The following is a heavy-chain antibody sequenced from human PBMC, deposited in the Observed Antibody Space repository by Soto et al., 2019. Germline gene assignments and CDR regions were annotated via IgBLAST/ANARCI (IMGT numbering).Heavy chain of an antibody. V-gene: IGHV4-39*01. CDR1: GGSISSSSYY. CDR2: IYYSGTT. Sequence: PSETLSLTCSVSGGSISSSSYYWDWIRQPPGKGLEWIGSIYYSGTTFYNPSLESRVTISGDTSKNEFFLEVTSVTAADTAVYYCSRGSTVTTYRYYRLDVWGQGTTVTVSS. J-gene: IGHJ6*02. D-gene: IGHD4-17*01. CDR3: SRGSTVTTYRYYRLDV.